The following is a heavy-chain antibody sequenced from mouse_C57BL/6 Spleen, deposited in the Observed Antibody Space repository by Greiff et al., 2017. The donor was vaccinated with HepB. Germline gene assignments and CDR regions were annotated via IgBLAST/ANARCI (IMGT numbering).Heavy chain of an antibody. J-gene: IGHJ4*01. CDR2: IHPSDSDT. Sequence: VQLQHPGAELVKPGASVKVSCKASGYTFTSYWMHWVKQRPGQGLEWIGRIHPSDSDTNYNQKFKGKATLTVDKSSSTAYMQLSSLTSEDSAVYYCAIGSFSTVVAYYYAMDYWGQGTSVTVSS. D-gene: IGHD1-1*01. CDR3: AIGSFSTVVAYYYAMDY. V-gene: IGHV1-74*01. CDR1: GYTFTSYW.